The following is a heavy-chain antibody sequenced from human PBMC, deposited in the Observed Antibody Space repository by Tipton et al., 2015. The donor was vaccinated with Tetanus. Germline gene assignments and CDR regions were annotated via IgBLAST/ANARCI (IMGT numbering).Heavy chain of an antibody. V-gene: IGHV3-48*03. D-gene: IGHD2-15*01. J-gene: IGHJ4*02. CDR1: GFTFSSYE. CDR2: ISSSGSTI. Sequence: SLRLSCAASGFTFSSYEMNWVRQAPGKGLEWVSYISSSGSTIYYADSVKGRFTISRDNAKNSLYLQMNSLRAEDTAVYYCARVGGLYYFDYWGQGTLVTVSS. CDR3: ARVGGLYYFDY.